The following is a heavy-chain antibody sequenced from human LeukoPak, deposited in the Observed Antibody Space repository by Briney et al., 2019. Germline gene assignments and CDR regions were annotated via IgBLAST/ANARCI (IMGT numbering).Heavy chain of an antibody. D-gene: IGHD3-10*01. CDR2: IYYSGGT. CDR3: ARMVRVPPTPHFDY. CDR1: GGSISSSSYY. J-gene: IGHJ4*02. Sequence: SETLSLTCTVSGGSISSSSYYWGWIRQPPGKGLEWIGNIYYSGGTYYNPSLKSRVTISVDTSKNQFSLNLSSVTAADTAVYYCARMVRVPPTPHFDYWGQGTLVTVSS. V-gene: IGHV4-39*01.